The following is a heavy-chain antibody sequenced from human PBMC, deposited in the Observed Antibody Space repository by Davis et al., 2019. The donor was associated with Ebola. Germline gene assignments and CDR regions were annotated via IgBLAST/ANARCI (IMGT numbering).Heavy chain of an antibody. Sequence: ASVKVSCKASGYTFTSYDINWVRQATGQGLEWMGWMNPNSGNTGYAQKFQGRVTMTRNTSISTAHMELSSLRSEDTAVYYCARGTLWFGELLATSYGMDVWGKGTTVTVSS. V-gene: IGHV1-8*01. J-gene: IGHJ6*04. CDR3: ARGTLWFGELLATSYGMDV. D-gene: IGHD3-10*01. CDR1: GYTFTSYD. CDR2: MNPNSGNT.